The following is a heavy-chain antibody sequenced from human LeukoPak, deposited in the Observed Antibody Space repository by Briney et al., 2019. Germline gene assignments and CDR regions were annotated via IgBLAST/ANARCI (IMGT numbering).Heavy chain of an antibody. CDR3: ARHGGYGSYYYYGMDV. CDR2: IYHSGNT. Sequence: SETLSLTCTVSGGSISSYYWSWIRQPPGKGLEWVGYIYHSGNTNYNPSLKSRGTVSLDMSKNQFSLKLTSVTAADTAVYYCARHGGYGSYYYYGMDVWGQGTTVTVSS. J-gene: IGHJ6*02. V-gene: IGHV4-59*08. D-gene: IGHD5-12*01. CDR1: GGSISSYY.